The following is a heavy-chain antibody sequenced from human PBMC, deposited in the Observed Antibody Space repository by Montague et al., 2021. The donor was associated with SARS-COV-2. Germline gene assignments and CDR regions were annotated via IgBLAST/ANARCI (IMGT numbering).Heavy chain of an antibody. V-gene: IGHV6-1*01. Sequence: CAIPGDSVSSNIATWNWIRQSPSRGLEWLGRTYYRSKLYNDYAESVKSRITIDPDTSKHQFSLHLNSVTPEDTAVYYCARIPVGSKYYFDFWGQGTLVTVSS. J-gene: IGHJ4*02. CDR3: ARIPVGSKYYFDF. D-gene: IGHD2-2*01. CDR1: GDSVSSNIAT. CDR2: TYYRSKLYN.